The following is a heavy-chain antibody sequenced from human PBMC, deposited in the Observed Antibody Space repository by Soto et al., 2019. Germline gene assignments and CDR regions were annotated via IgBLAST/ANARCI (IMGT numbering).Heavy chain of an antibody. CDR3: ARIRAGAPYYYDSTGFDH. V-gene: IGHV4-31*03. J-gene: IGHJ4*02. CDR2: IYYSGST. CDR1: GGSISSGDNY. Sequence: QMQLQESGPGLVKPSQTLSLTCTVSGGSISSGDNYWSWIRQHPGKGLEWIGYIYYSGSTYYNPSLRRRVTISVDTSKNQFSLKLSSVTVADSAVYYCARIRAGAPYYYDSTGFDHWGQGSLVTVSS. D-gene: IGHD3-22*01.